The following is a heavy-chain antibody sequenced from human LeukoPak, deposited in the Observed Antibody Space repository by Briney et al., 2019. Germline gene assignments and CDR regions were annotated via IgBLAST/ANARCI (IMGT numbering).Heavy chain of an antibody. CDR2: TYDSGSS. V-gene: IGHV4-59*01. J-gene: IGHJ4*02. CDR3: ARGWASSWYYFDF. D-gene: IGHD2-2*01. Sequence: KPSETLSLTCAVSGGSMRNYYWSWIRQPPGKELEWIGYTYDSGSSSYNPSLRSRVSISIDTSKNQFSLNLSSVTAADTAVYYCARGWASSWYYFDFWGQGTLVTVSS. CDR1: GGSMRNYY.